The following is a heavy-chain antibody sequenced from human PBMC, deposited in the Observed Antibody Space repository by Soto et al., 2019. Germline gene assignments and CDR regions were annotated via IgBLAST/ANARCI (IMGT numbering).Heavy chain of an antibody. CDR2: ISSHSSTL. V-gene: IGHV3-48*02. CDR1: RFTFSSYS. CDR3: VRDGSGNLYLNWFEP. J-gene: IGHJ5*02. Sequence: GSLRLSFAASRFTFSSYSINWVRPSPLKGLEWISYISSHSSTLYYADSVRGRFTISRDNAGNSLYLQMNSLRDEDTAVYYCVRDGSGNLYLNWFEPWGQGTLVTVSS. D-gene: IGHD6-19*01.